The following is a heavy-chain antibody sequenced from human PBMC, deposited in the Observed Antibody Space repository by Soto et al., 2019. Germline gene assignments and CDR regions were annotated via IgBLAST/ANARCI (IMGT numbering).Heavy chain of an antibody. CDR3: AMEGYCSSTSCNEGGY. Sequence: GWALSLFCAASGFTISSYSMNWVRRAPGKGLEWVSSISSSSSYIYYADSVKGRFTISRDNAKNSLYLQMNSLRAEDTAVYYCAMEGYCSSTSCNEGGYWGQGTLVTVSS. D-gene: IGHD2-2*01. CDR1: GFTISSYS. J-gene: IGHJ4*02. V-gene: IGHV3-21*01. CDR2: ISSSSSYI.